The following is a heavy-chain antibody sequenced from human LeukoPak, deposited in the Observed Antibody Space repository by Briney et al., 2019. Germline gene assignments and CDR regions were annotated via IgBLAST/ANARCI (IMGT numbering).Heavy chain of an antibody. CDR3: AKARTYYYGSGDRDWFDP. J-gene: IGHJ5*02. D-gene: IGHD3-10*01. Sequence: GGSLRLSCAASGFTFSDYAMSWVRQAPGKGLEWVSTISGSGSYTYYGDSVKGRFTIARDNSKNTLYLQMNSLRAEDTAEYYCAKARTYYYGSGDRDWFDPWGQGTLVIVSS. CDR2: ISGSGSYT. CDR1: GFTFSDYA. V-gene: IGHV3-23*01.